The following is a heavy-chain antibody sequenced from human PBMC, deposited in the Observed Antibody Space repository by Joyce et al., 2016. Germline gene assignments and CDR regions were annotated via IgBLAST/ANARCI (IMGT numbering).Heavy chain of an antibody. D-gene: IGHD3-16*01. Sequence: QVQLVQSGAEVKKPGSSVKVSCTTSGGTFSSSAIRWVRQAPGQGLEWMGGVIPVFGTTNYAEMFQDRVTITAEKSTSTAYMELSSRRSEDTAVYYCARGGRGSNRYNWFDPWGQGTLVIVSS. CDR3: ARGGRGSNRYNWFDP. CDR2: VIPVFGTT. CDR1: GGTFSSSA. V-gene: IGHV1-69*06. J-gene: IGHJ5*02.